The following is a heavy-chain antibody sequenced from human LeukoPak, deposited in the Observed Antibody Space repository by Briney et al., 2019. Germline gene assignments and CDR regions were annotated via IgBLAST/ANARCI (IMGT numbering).Heavy chain of an antibody. J-gene: IGHJ4*02. V-gene: IGHV3-33*05. D-gene: IGHD6-19*01. Sequence: GGSLRLSCAASGFTFSSYGMHWVRQAPGKGLEWVAVISYDGSNKYYADSVKGRFTISRDNSKNTLFLQMNSLRAEDTAVYYCAKGRVAVADTHFDYWGQGTLVTVSS. CDR3: AKGRVAVADTHFDY. CDR2: ISYDGSNK. CDR1: GFTFSSYG.